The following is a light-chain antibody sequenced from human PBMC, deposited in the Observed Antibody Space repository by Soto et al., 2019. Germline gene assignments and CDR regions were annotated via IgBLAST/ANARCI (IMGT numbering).Light chain of an antibody. Sequence: QSALAQPASVSGSPGQSITISCTGTDSDVGAYNSVSWYQQHPHKAPRLIIYKGTRRPSGISYRFSGSTSGNAASLTISALQADDEADYFCCSYAPESTYVFGTGTKLTVL. CDR3: CSYAPESTYV. V-gene: IGLV2-23*01. CDR2: KGT. J-gene: IGLJ1*01. CDR1: DSDVGAYNS.